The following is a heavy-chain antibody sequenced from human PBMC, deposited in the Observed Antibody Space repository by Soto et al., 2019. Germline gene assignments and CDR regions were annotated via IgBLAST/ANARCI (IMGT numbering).Heavy chain of an antibody. CDR1: GFTFSSYA. CDR2: ISGSGGST. D-gene: IGHD3-3*01. Sequence: EVQLLESGGGLVEPGGSLRLSCAASGFTFSSYAMSWVRQAPGKGLEWVSGISGSGGSTYYADSVKGRVTISRDLSKDTLYLQMNSLRAEDTAVYYCAKDMCDCWSGYYSDYWGQGCLVTVSS. J-gene: IGHJ4*02. CDR3: AKDMCDCWSGYYSDY. V-gene: IGHV3-23*01.